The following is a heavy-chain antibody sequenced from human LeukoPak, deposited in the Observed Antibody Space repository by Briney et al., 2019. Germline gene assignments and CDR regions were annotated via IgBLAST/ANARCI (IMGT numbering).Heavy chain of an antibody. CDR3: TKDRRGPAAGTWYFDS. J-gene: IGHJ4*02. CDR2: ITAIDGRT. V-gene: IGHV3-23*01. D-gene: IGHD6-13*01. CDR1: GFTFSTYW. Sequence: PGGSLRLSCAASGFTFSTYWMHWVRQAPGRGLEWVSSITAIDGRTYYADSVRGRFTISRDNSKNTVYLQLNSLRAGDTAIYYCTKDRRGPAAGTWYFDSWGQGTLVTVSS.